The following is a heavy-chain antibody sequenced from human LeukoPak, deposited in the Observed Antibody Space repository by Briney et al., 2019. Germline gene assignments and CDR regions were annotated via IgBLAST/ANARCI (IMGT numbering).Heavy chain of an antibody. Sequence: HPGGSLRLSCAASGFTFSSYGMHWVRQAPGKGLEWVAVISYDGSNKYYADSVKGRFTISRDNSKNTLYLQMNSLRAEDTAVYYCAKDGRRWWYYDSSGLDCWGQGTLVTVSS. CDR2: ISYDGSNK. J-gene: IGHJ4*02. V-gene: IGHV3-30*18. CDR1: GFTFSSYG. D-gene: IGHD3-22*01. CDR3: AKDGRRWWYYDSSGLDC.